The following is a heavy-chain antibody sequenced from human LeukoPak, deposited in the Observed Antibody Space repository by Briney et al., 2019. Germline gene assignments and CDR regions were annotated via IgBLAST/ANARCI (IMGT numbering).Heavy chain of an antibody. CDR1: GGSISSSSYY. CDR2: IYYSGST. CDR3: ARHAKTPLMAEFDY. J-gene: IGHJ4*02. D-gene: IGHD4/OR15-4a*01. V-gene: IGHV4-39*01. Sequence: PSGTLSLTCTVSGGSISSSSYYWGWIRQPPGKGLEWIGSIYYSGSTYYNPSLKSRVTISVDTSKNQFSLKLSSVTAADTAVYYCARHAKTPLMAEFDYWGQGTLVTVSS.